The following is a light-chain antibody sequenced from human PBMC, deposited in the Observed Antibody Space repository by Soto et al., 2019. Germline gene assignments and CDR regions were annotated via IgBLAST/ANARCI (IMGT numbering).Light chain of an antibody. CDR3: QQRSNWPQVIT. CDR2: ESS. J-gene: IGKJ5*01. V-gene: IGKV3-11*01. CDR1: QSVGSS. Sequence: EIVLTQSPSTLSLSPGERATLSCGASQSVGSSLAWYQQRPGQAPRLLIFESSNRATGIPARLSGSGSGTDFTLTISSLEPEDFAVYYCQQRSNWPQVITFGQGTRLEIK.